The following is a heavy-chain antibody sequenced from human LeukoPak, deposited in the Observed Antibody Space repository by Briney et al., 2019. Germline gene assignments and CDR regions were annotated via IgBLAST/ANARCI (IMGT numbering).Heavy chain of an antibody. J-gene: IGHJ4*02. V-gene: IGHV3-30*18. D-gene: IGHD2-15*01. CDR3: AKVGYCSGGSCYWTYFDY. CDR2: ISYDGSNK. Sequence: GGSLRLSCAASGFIFSSYGMHWVRQAPGKGLEGVAVISYDGSNKYYADSVKGRFTISRDNSKNTLYLQMNSLRAEDTAVYYCAKVGYCSGGSCYWTYFDYWGQGTLVTVSS. CDR1: GFIFSSYG.